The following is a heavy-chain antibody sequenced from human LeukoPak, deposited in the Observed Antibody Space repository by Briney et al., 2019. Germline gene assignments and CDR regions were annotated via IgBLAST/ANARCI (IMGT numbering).Heavy chain of an antibody. CDR3: ARDTRAAAGIEATY. D-gene: IGHD6-13*01. CDR2: IKQDGSEK. J-gene: IGHJ4*02. V-gene: IGHV3-7*03. Sequence: PGGSLRLSCAASGFTFSSYWMSWVRQAPGKGLEWVANIKQDGSEKYYVDSVKGRFTISRDNAKNSLYLQMNSLRAEDTAVYYCARDTRAAAGIEATYWGQGTLVTVSS. CDR1: GFTFSSYW.